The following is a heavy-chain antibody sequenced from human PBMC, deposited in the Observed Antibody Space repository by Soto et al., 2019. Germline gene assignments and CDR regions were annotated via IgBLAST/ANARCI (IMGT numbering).Heavy chain of an antibody. J-gene: IGHJ6*02. CDR1: GFTINSYG. V-gene: IGHV3-30*02. CDR3: EMTRSAWSDFHSSSLDV. D-gene: IGHD4-17*01. CDR2: IAYDSTKT. Sequence: PGGSLRLSCASSGFTINSYGMHWVREGPGNGLESVALIAYDSTKTYYADSVKGRFTISRDNSNSALYVQMNSLTGEDTAVYYCEMTRSAWSDFHSSSLDVWGQGTKVTGSS.